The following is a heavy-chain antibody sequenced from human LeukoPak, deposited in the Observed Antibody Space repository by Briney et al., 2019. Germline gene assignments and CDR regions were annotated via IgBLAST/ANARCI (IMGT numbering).Heavy chain of an antibody. J-gene: IGHJ4*02. D-gene: IGHD4/OR15-4a*01. CDR3: GYGGGLDY. V-gene: IGHV4-34*01. CDR2: INHSGST. CDR1: GGSFSGYY. Sequence: PSETLSLTCAVYGGSFSGYYWSWIRQPPGKGLEWIGEINHSGSTNYNPSLKSRVTISVDTSKNQFSLKLSSVTAADTAVYYCGYGGGLDYWGQGTLVTVSS.